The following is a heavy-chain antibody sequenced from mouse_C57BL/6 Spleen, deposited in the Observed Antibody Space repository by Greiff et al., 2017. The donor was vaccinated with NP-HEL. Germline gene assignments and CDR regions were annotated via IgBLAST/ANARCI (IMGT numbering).Heavy chain of an antibody. CDR1: GYSITSGYF. Sequence: ESGPGLVKPSQSLSLTCSVSGYSITSGYFCYLIRQFPQNLLELMGFIRYDGSNNYNPTFKNRTTITEDTSKNQLFLELKSMTTEDTATYFCARGGFYDGYSNYFDYWGQGTTLTVSS. D-gene: IGHD2-3*01. CDR2: IRYDGSN. J-gene: IGHJ2*01. V-gene: IGHV3-6*01. CDR3: ARGGFYDGYSNYFDY.